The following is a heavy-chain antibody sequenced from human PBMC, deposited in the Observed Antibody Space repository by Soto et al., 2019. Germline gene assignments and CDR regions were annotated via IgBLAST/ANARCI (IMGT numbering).Heavy chain of an antibody. V-gene: IGHV1-69*13. D-gene: IGHD1-20*01. CDR2: IIPIFGTA. J-gene: IGHJ6*02. Sequence: GASVKVSCKASGGTFRSYAISWVRQAPGQGLEWMGGIIPIFGTANYAQKFQGRVTITADESTSTAYMELSSLRSEDTAVYYCARGLGTYKVWSEDRNYYYYGMDVWGQGTTVTVSS. CDR1: GGTFRSYA. CDR3: ARGLGTYKVWSEDRNYYYYGMDV.